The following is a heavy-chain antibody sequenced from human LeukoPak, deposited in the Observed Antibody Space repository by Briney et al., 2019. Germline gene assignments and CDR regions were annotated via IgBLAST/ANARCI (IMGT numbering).Heavy chain of an antibody. D-gene: IGHD6-13*01. Sequence: ASVKVSCKASGYTFTGYYMHWVRQAPGQGLEWMGWINPNSGGTNYAQKFQGRVTMTRDTSISTAYMELSRLRSDGTAVYYCAREPAYSSSWYSFDYWGQGTLVTVSS. CDR1: GYTFTGYY. CDR2: INPNSGGT. V-gene: IGHV1-2*02. CDR3: AREPAYSSSWYSFDY. J-gene: IGHJ4*02.